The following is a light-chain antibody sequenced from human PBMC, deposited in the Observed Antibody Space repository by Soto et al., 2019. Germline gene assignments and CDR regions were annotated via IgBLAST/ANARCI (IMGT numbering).Light chain of an antibody. Sequence: DIQLTQSPSFLSASVGDRVTITCRASQGISSYLAWCQQTPGKAPKLLIYASSTLQSGVPSRFSGSGSGTEFTLTISSLQPEDFATYYCQQLNTFPVTFGQGTRLDI. CDR3: QQLNTFPVT. V-gene: IGKV1-9*01. CDR2: ASS. J-gene: IGKJ5*01. CDR1: QGISSY.